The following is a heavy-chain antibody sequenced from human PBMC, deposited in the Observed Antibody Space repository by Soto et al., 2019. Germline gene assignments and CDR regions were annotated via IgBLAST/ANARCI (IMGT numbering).Heavy chain of an antibody. Sequence: GESLKISCKASGYDFSTHWIGWVRHMRGKGLQWMAIIYPSDSDTKYSPSFQGHVTISVDKSISAAYLQWSGLQASDSAKYYCARLFTYAGFLDYFDYWGPGTLVTVSS. CDR2: IYPSDSDT. D-gene: IGHD3-3*01. J-gene: IGHJ4*02. V-gene: IGHV5-51*01. CDR3: ARLFTYAGFLDYFDY. CDR1: GYDFSTHW.